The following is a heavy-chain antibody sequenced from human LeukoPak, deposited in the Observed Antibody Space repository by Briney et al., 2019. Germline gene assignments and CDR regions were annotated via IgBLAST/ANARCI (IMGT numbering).Heavy chain of an antibody. D-gene: IGHD6-13*01. Sequence: ASVKVSCKASGYTFTSYDINWVRQATGQGLEWMGWMNPNSGNTGYAQKFQGRFTMTRNNSISTAYMELSSLRSEDTAVYYCARGGIAAAGYGMDVWGQGTTVTVSS. CDR3: ARGGIAAAGYGMDV. V-gene: IGHV1-8*01. CDR1: GYTFTSYD. J-gene: IGHJ6*02. CDR2: MNPNSGNT.